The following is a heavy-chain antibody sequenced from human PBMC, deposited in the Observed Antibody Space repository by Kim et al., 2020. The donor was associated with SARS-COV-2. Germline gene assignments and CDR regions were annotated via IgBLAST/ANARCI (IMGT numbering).Heavy chain of an antibody. J-gene: IGHJ2*01. V-gene: IGHV4-4*02. D-gene: IGHD3-22*01. CDR1: GGSISSSNW. CDR3: ARGGGRDSSGYYQVDWYFDV. Sequence: SETLSLTCAVSGGSISSSNWWSWVRQPPGKGLEWIGEIYHSGSTNYNPSLKSRVTISVDKSKNQFSLKLSSVTAADTAVYYCARGGGRDSSGYYQVDWYFDVWGRGTLVTVSS. CDR2: IYHSGST.